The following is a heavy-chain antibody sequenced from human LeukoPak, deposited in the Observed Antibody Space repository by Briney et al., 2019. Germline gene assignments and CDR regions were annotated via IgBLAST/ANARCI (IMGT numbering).Heavy chain of an antibody. V-gene: IGHV3-49*03. CDR2: IRSKAYGGTT. D-gene: IGHD6-13*01. CDR3: TRETAAAGTIY. CDR1: GFTFGDYA. Sequence: SGGSLRLSCTASGFTFGDYAMSWFRQAPGKGLEWVGFIRSKAYGGTTEYAASVKGRFTISRDDSKSIAYLQMNSLKTEDTAVYYCTRETAAAGTIYWGQGTLVTVSS. J-gene: IGHJ4*02.